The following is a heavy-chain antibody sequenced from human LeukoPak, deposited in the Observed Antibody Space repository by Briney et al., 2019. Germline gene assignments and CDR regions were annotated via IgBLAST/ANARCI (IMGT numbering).Heavy chain of an antibody. CDR3: AKDLTVRGVITLFDY. D-gene: IGHD2-21*01. CDR2: ISSSSSYI. CDR1: GFTFSSYS. V-gene: IGHV3-21*01. J-gene: IGHJ4*02. Sequence: KAGGSLRLSCAASGFTFSSYSMNWVRQAPGKGLEWVSSISSSSSYIYYADSVKGRFTISRDNAKNSLYLQMNSLRAEDTAVYYCAKDLTVRGVITLFDYWGQGTLVTVSS.